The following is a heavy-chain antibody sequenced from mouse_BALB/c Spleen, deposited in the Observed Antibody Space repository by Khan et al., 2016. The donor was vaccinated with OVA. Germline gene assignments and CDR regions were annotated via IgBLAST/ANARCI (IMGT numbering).Heavy chain of an antibody. CDR3: EKEWGAWFAY. Sequence: QVQLKESGAELVRPGASVKLSCTASGYTFNDYYIDWVKQRTEQGLEWIGEINPGSGNTYYNENFKGKATLTADKSSNTAFLQLSSLTSDDSAVYFCEKEWGAWFAYWGQGTLVTVSA. CDR2: INPGSGNT. V-gene: IGHV1-77*01. CDR1: GYTFNDYY. J-gene: IGHJ3*01.